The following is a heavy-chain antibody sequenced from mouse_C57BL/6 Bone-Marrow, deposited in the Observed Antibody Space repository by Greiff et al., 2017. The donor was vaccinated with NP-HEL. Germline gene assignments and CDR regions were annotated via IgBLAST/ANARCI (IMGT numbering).Heavy chain of an antibody. D-gene: IGHD1-1*01. J-gene: IGHJ4*01. V-gene: IGHV14-4*01. Sequence: VQLQQSGAELVRPGASVKLSCTASGFNIKDDYMHWVKQRPEQGLEWIGWIDPENGDTEYASKFQGKATITADTSSNTAYLQLSSLTSEDTAVYYCTRWNYYGSSYGGYAMDYWGQGTSVTVSS. CDR1: GFNIKDDY. CDR3: TRWNYYGSSYGGYAMDY. CDR2: IDPENGDT.